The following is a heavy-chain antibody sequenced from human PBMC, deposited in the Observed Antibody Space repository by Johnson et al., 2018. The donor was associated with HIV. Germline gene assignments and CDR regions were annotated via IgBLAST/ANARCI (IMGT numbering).Heavy chain of an antibody. D-gene: IGHD4-17*01. V-gene: IGHV3-30*04. CDR1: GFDFSGYA. CDR3: ARSLHDYGDYLWGRDAFDL. CDR2: NSYDGLKK. Sequence: QVQLVESGGGLVKPGGSLRLSCAASGFDFSGYALHWVRQAPGKGLEWVAVNSYDGLKKYYAGSVQGRFSISRDNSKDTLYLQMNKLRIEDTALYYCARSLHDYGDYLWGRDAFDLWGQGTMVIVSS. J-gene: IGHJ3*01.